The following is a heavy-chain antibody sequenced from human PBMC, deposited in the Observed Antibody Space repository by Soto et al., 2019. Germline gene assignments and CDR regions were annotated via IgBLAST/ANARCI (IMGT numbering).Heavy chain of an antibody. CDR1: GFTLSNSV. CDR2: IAGKT. V-gene: IGHV3-23*01. Sequence: GGSLRLSCATSGFTLSNSVMSWVRQAPGKGLEWVPTIAGKTYYSDSVKGRFTISRDNSQSTLYLQLNSLRAEDTAVYYCARKIDVPTGMLDHWGQGTLVTVSS. J-gene: IGHJ4*02. D-gene: IGHD1-1*01. CDR3: ARKIDVPTGMLDH.